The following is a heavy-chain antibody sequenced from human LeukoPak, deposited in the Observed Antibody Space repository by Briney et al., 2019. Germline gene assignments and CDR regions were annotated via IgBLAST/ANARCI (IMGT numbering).Heavy chain of an antibody. CDR3: ARETGSSFDAFDI. D-gene: IGHD1-26*01. V-gene: IGHV4-59*01. CDR2: IYYSGST. J-gene: IGHJ3*02. Sequence: SETLSLTCTVSGGSISSYYWSWIRQPPGKGLEWSGYIYYSGSTNYNPSLKSRVTISVDTSKNQFSLKLSSVTAADTAVYYCARETGSSFDAFDIWGQGTTVTVSS. CDR1: GGSISSYY.